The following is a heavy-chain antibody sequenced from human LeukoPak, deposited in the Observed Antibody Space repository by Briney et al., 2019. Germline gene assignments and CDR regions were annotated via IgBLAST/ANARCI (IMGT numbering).Heavy chain of an antibody. D-gene: IGHD3-16*01. J-gene: IGHJ6*03. Sequence: GESLKISCKGSGYIFTNYWIGWVRQMPGKGLEWMGFIYPGDSDTRYSPSFQGQVTISADKSISTAYLQWSSLKASDTAMYYCARHGGRLTPYYYYYMDVWGKGTTVTVSS. V-gene: IGHV5-51*01. CDR2: IYPGDSDT. CDR1: GYIFTNYW. CDR3: ARHGGRLTPYYYYYMDV.